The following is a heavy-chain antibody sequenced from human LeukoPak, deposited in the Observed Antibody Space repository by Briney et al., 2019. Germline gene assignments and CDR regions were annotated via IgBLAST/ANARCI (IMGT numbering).Heavy chain of an antibody. Sequence: PEGSLRLSCAASGFTFSSYAMSWVRQAPGKGLEWVSTISGNGGSTFYVHSVKGRFTISRDNSKNTLCLQMNSVRAEDTAVYYCANKWGIAADFDYWGQGTLVTVSS. CDR2: ISGNGGST. CDR1: GFTFSSYA. J-gene: IGHJ4*02. CDR3: ANKWGIAADFDY. D-gene: IGHD2-8*01. V-gene: IGHV3-23*01.